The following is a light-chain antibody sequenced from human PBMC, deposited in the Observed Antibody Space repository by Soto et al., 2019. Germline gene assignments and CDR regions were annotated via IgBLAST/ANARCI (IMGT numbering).Light chain of an antibody. Sequence: EIVFTQSPDTLSLSPGEGASLSCRASQSVHTFLAWYQQKPGQAPRLLIYGASTRATGVPARFSGSGSGTDFTLTISSLGPEDFAVYYCHQRSNWPPDTFGQGTRLEIK. CDR3: HQRSNWPPDT. CDR2: GAS. V-gene: IGKV3-11*01. CDR1: QSVHTF. J-gene: IGKJ5*01.